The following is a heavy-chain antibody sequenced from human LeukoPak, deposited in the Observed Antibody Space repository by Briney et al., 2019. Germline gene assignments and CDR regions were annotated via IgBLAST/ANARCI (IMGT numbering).Heavy chain of an antibody. J-gene: IGHJ4*02. CDR2: INPNSGDT. V-gene: IGHV1-2*06. CDR1: GYTFTGYY. D-gene: IGHD4-17*01. CDR3: ATSPTVNFFDF. Sequence: ASVKVSCKTSGYTFTGYYMHWVRQAPGQGLEWMGRINPNSGDTNYAQKFQGRVTMTRDTSISTAYMELSRLRSDDTAVFYCATSPTVNFFDFWGQGTLVTVSS.